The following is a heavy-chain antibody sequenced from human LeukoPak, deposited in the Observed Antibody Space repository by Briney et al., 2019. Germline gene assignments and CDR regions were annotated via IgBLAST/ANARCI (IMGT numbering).Heavy chain of an antibody. V-gene: IGHV3-53*01. CDR3: ARGYYDILTGYSPFDY. CDR1: GFTVSSNY. D-gene: IGHD3-9*01. Sequence: PGGSLRLSCAASGFTVSSNYMSWVRQAPGKGLEWVSVIYSGGSTYYADSVKGRFTISRDNSKNTLYLQMNSLRAEDTAVYYCARGYYDILTGYSPFDYWGQGTLVTVSS. J-gene: IGHJ4*02. CDR2: IYSGGST.